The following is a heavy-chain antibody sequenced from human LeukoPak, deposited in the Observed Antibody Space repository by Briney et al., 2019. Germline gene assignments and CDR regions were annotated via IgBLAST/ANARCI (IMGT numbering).Heavy chain of an antibody. CDR3: ARLPGSSPGYFDY. CDR2: IYYSGST. J-gene: IGHJ4*02. CDR1: GGSISSSSYY. D-gene: IGHD6-13*01. Sequence: SETLSLTCTVSGGSISSSSYYWGWIRQPPGKGLEWIGSIYYSGSTYYNPSLKSRVTISVDTSKNQFSLKLSSVTAADTAVYYCARLPGSSPGYFDYWGQGTLVTVSS. V-gene: IGHV4-39*01.